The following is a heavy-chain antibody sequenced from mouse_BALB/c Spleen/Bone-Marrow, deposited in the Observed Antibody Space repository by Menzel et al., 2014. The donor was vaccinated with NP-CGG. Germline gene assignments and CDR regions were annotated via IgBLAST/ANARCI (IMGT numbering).Heavy chain of an antibody. J-gene: IGHJ4*01. V-gene: IGHV1-84*02. D-gene: IGHD1-2*01. CDR3: TKDYGYVDAMDY. CDR1: GYTFTDYY. CDR2: IYPGSDSS. Sequence: VQLQQSGPELVKPGASVKISCKASGYTFTDYYINWVKQKPGQGLEWIGWIYPGSDSSEYNERFKGKATLTVDTSSSTAYMQLSSLTSEDTAVYFCTKDYGYVDAMDYWGQGTSVTVSS.